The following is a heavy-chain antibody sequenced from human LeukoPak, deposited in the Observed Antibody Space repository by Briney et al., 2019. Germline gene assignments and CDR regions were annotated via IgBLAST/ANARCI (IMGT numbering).Heavy chain of an antibody. V-gene: IGHV5-51*01. CDR1: GYSFTSYW. D-gene: IGHD5-18*01. J-gene: IGHJ4*02. CDR2: IDPSDSET. Sequence: GESLKISCKASGYSFTSYWIGWVRQVPGKGLEWMGIIDPSDSETRYTPAFQGQVTIPVDKSLTTAYLQWNSLKASDTAMYYCARQTAMGRSGDYWGQGTLVTVSS. CDR3: ARQTAMGRSGDY.